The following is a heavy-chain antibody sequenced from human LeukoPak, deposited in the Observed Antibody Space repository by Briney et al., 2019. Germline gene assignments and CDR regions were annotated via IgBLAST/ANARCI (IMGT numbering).Heavy chain of an antibody. V-gene: IGHV3-7*01. Sequence: GGSLRLSCAASGFTFSGYWMNWVRQAPGKGLEWVANIKRDGNEKNYVDSVRGRFSISRDNAKNSLYLQMDSLRAEDTAVYYCAKEGAYPIITYDSWGQGALVTVSS. J-gene: IGHJ5*01. CDR1: GFTFSGYW. CDR2: IKRDGNEK. D-gene: IGHD3-10*01. CDR3: AKEGAYPIITYDS.